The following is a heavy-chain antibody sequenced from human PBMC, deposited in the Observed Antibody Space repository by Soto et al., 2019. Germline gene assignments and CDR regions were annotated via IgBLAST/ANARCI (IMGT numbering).Heavy chain of an antibody. Sequence: QVQLVQSGAEVKKPGASVKVSCKASGYTFTRYGISWVRQAPGQGLEWMGWISAYNGNTNYAQKLQGRVTMTTDTSTSTAYMELRSLRSDDTAVYYCARDSHFKRWLQLEGYWGQGTLVTVSS. CDR3: ARDSHFKRWLQLEGY. CDR2: ISAYNGNT. J-gene: IGHJ4*02. D-gene: IGHD5-12*01. V-gene: IGHV1-18*01. CDR1: GYTFTRYG.